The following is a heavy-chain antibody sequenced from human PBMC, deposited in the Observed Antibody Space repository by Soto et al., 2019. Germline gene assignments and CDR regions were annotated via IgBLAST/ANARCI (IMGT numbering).Heavy chain of an antibody. CDR2: INDRGRT. CDR3: AKGGASSQWFAS. D-gene: IGHD2-15*01. J-gene: IGHJ5*01. V-gene: IGHV4-31*03. Sequence: SQTLSLTSSLSGGSISSPESYCNWPRQHRGKWPGWIAFINDRGRTAYKPSLRSRVTIAGDTCKGQFSLNRTSVTAAATAVYYCAKGGASSQWFASWGQGVLVTVSS. CDR1: GGSISSPESY.